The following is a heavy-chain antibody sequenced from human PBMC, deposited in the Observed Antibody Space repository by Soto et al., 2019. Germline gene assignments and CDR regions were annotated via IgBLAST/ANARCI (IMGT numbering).Heavy chain of an antibody. CDR3: AKEPASLKTFDY. V-gene: IGHV3-23*01. Sequence: EVQLLDSGGGLAQPGGSLRLSCAASGFTFGNYAMNWVRQAPGKGLEWVSTVSGNGAVTYYADSVKGRFTISRDNSRSTLYLQMNNLRAEDTAIYFCAKEPASLKTFDYWGQGTLVTVSS. CDR2: VSGNGAVT. CDR1: GFTFGNYA. J-gene: IGHJ4*02. D-gene: IGHD2-2*01.